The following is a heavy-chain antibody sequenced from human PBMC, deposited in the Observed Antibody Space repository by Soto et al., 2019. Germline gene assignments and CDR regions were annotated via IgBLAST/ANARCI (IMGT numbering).Heavy chain of an antibody. CDR2: ISAYNGNT. CDR1: GYTFTSYA. J-gene: IGHJ4*02. Sequence: QVQLVQSGAEVKKPGASVKVSCKASGYTFTSYAISWVRQAPGQGLEWMGWISAYNGNTNYAQKLQGRVTMTTDTSKSTAYMELRSVRSDDTAVYYSTRALPPVDYWGQGTLVTVSS. V-gene: IGHV1-18*01. CDR3: TRALPPVDY.